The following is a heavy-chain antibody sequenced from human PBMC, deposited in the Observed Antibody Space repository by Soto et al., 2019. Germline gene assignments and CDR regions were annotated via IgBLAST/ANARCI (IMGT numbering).Heavy chain of an antibody. Sequence: GGSLRLSCAASGFTFSSYAMHWVRQAPGKGLEWVAVISYDGSNKYYADSVKGRFTISRDNSKNTLYLQMNSLRAEDTAVYYCARVGPNDIAARGAFDIWGQGTMVTVSS. V-gene: IGHV3-30-3*01. J-gene: IGHJ3*02. CDR1: GFTFSSYA. CDR3: ARVGPNDIAARGAFDI. CDR2: ISYDGSNK. D-gene: IGHD6-6*01.